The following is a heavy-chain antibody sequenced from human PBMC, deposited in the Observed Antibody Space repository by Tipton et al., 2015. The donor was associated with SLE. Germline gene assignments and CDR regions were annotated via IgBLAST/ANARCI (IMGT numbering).Heavy chain of an antibody. CDR2: ISWNGDII. D-gene: IGHD5-24*01. V-gene: IGHV3-9*01. J-gene: IGHJ4*02. CDR3: AKDGQSGWLTNVDFDF. CDR1: GFTFNIYA. Sequence: SLRLSCAASGFTFNIYAMHWVRQAPGKGLEWVSGISWNGDIIGYADSLKGRFTISRDNAKNSLYLQLNSLRPEDTAFYYCAKDGQSGWLTNVDFDFWGQGTLVTVSS.